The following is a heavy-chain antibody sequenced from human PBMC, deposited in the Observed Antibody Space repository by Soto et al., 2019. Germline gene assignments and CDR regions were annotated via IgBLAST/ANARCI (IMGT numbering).Heavy chain of an antibody. CDR1: GYSFTSYW. CDR3: ARHKDCTNGVCYTNFDY. V-gene: IGHV5-10-1*01. CDR2: IDPSDSYT. J-gene: IGHJ4*02. D-gene: IGHD2-8*01. Sequence: GESLKISCKGSGYSFTSYWISWVRQMPGKGLEWMGRIDPSDSYTNYSPSFQGHVTISADKSISTAYLQWSSLKASDTAMYYCARHKDCTNGVCYTNFDYWGQGTLVTVSS.